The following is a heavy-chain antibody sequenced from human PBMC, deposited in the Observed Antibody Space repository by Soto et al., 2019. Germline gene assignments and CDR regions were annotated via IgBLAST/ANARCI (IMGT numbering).Heavy chain of an antibody. V-gene: IGHV3-74*01. D-gene: IGHD2-2*01. Sequence: TGGSLRLSCVASGFTFSSYWMHWVRQAPGKGLVWVSRINSDGSSTGYVQSVKGRITISRDNAKNTLYLQMNSLRAEDTAVYYCARGSISPRHDYYGMDVWGQGTTVTVSS. J-gene: IGHJ6*02. CDR3: ARGSISPRHDYYGMDV. CDR1: GFTFSSYW. CDR2: INSDGSST.